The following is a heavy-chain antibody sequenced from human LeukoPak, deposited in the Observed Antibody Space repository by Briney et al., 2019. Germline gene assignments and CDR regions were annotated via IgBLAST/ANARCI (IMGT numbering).Heavy chain of an antibody. J-gene: IGHJ6*03. D-gene: IGHD1-1*01. CDR1: GGSISSGSYY. Sequence: SQTLSLTCTVSGGSISSGSYYWSWIRQPAGKGLEWIGLIYTSGSTNYNPSLKSRVTISVDTSKNQFSLKLSSVTAADTAVYYCARDRTGTPSHYYYYMDVWGKGTTVTVSS. V-gene: IGHV4-61*02. CDR2: IYTSGST. CDR3: ARDRTGTPSHYYYYMDV.